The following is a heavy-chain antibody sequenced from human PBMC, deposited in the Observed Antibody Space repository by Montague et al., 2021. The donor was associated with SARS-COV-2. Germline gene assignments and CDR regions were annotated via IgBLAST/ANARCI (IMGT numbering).Heavy chain of an antibody. J-gene: IGHJ4*02. CDR3: ARGAPGY. CDR2: INYGGST. D-gene: IGHD1-1*01. CDR1: GGSFSHYH. V-gene: IGHV4-34*01. Sequence: SETLSLTCAVYGGSFSHYHWTWNRQSPGGGLEWIGQINYGGSTKYNPSLRSRVTISIDTSKNQFSLKLTSVTAAYTAVYYCARGAPGYWGQGTLVTVSS.